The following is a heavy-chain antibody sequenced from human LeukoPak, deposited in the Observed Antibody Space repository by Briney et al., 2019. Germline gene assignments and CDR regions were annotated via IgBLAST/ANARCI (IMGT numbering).Heavy chain of an antibody. D-gene: IGHD4-17*01. CDR3: ARVYAVTTSRFDY. J-gene: IGHJ4*02. CDR2: IYYSGST. Sequence: PSETLSLTCTVSGGSISSNSYYWGWIRQPPGKGLEWIGSIYYSGSTYYKPSLKSRVTISVDTSKNQFSLKLSAVTAADTAVYYCARVYAVTTSRFDYWGQGTLVTVSS. CDR1: GGSISSNSYY. V-gene: IGHV4-39*01.